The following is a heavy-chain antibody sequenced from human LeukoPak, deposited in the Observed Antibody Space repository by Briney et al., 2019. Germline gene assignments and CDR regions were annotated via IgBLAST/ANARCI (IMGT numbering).Heavy chain of an antibody. CDR2: INHSGST. CDR1: GGSFSGYY. V-gene: IGHV4-34*01. J-gene: IGHJ3*02. D-gene: IGHD6-19*01. CDR3: ARVSSGWSDAFDI. Sequence: SETLSLTCAVYGGSFSGYYWSWIRQPPGMGLEWIGEINHSGSTNYNPSLKSRVTISVDTSKNQFSLKLSSVTAADTAVYYCARVSSGWSDAFDIWGQGTMVTVSS.